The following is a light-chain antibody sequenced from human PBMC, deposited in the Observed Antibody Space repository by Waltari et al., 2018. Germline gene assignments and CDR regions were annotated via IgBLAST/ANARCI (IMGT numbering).Light chain of an antibody. V-gene: IGLV2-23*02. CDR1: SSNVGFYNL. Sequence: QSALTQPASVSGSPGQSVTISCTGPSSNVGFYNLVSWYQTQPDKAPKLMIYEVLERPSGISNRFSGSKSGDTASLTISGLRAEDEADYYCCSYAGRNVWVFGGGTKLTVL. J-gene: IGLJ3*02. CDR2: EVL. CDR3: CSYAGRNVWV.